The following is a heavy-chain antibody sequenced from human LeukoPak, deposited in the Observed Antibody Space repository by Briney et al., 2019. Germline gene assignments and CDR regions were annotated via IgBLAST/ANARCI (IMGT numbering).Heavy chain of an antibody. CDR2: IGTSSGII. J-gene: IGHJ4*02. D-gene: IGHD7-27*01. CDR3: ARDRDWGFDY. V-gene: IGHV3-48*02. Sequence: GESLRLSCAAYGFTFSSYSMNWVRLAPGKGLEWVSYIGTSSGIISYPDSVKGRFTISRDDSKNSLYLQMNSLRDEDTAVYYCARDRDWGFDYWGQGTLVTVSS. CDR1: GFTFSSYS.